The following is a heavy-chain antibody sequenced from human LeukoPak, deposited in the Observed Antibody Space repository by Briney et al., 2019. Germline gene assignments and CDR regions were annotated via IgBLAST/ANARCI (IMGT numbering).Heavy chain of an antibody. J-gene: IGHJ4*02. V-gene: IGHV3-11*06. CDR1: GFTFSDHY. CDR3: ARGSHINCWIFDF. D-gene: IGHD2-21*01. CDR2: ISGDGRYL. Sequence: GGSLRLSCAASGFTFSDHYMSWIRQAPGKGLEWVSYISGDGRYLNYADSVRGRFTSSRDNAKISLYLQMNSLRAEDTAMFFCARGSHINCWIFDFWGQGTLVTVSS.